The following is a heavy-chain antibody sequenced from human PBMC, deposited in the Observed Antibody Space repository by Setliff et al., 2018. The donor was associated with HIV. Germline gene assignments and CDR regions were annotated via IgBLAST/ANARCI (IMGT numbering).Heavy chain of an antibody. V-gene: IGHV4-39*07. J-gene: IGHJ3*01. Sequence: SETMSLTCTVSGGSIIYTSYYWGWIRQPPGKGLEWIGSIYYSGSVYYNPSLKSRVTISVDTTKNQFSLKVKSVTAADTAVYYCAKSIVGGTTHAFDLWGQGTMVTVSS. CDR2: IYYSGSV. CDR3: AKSIVGGTTHAFDL. D-gene: IGHD1-26*01. CDR1: GGSIIYTSYY.